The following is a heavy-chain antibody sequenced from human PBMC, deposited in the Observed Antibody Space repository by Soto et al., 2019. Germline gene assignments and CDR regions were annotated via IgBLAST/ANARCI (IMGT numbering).Heavy chain of an antibody. J-gene: IGHJ4*02. D-gene: IGHD4-17*01. CDR3: ARGTAYGDYDY. Sequence: QVQLQQWGAGLLKPSETLSLTCAVYGGSFSGYYWSWIRQPPGKGLEWIGEINHSASTNYNPSLKRRVTISVDTSKNQFSLKLSSVTAAGTAVYYCARGTAYGDYDYWGQGTLVTVSS. CDR2: INHSAST. CDR1: GGSFSGYY. V-gene: IGHV4-34*01.